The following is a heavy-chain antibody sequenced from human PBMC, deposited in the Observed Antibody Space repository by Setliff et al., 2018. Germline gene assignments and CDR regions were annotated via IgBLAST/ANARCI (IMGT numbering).Heavy chain of an antibody. CDR3: ARARGVGTTSHHMDV. V-gene: IGHV3-20*04. Sequence: GASVKVSCAASGFTFSSSSMTWVRQVPGKGLEWVSTITWNGRTITYADSVKGRFIISKDNPQNSLSLQMNSLRPDDTAFYYCARARGVGTTSHHMDVWGKGTTVTVSS. CDR1: GFTFSSSS. J-gene: IGHJ6*03. D-gene: IGHD2-8*01. CDR2: ITWNGRTI.